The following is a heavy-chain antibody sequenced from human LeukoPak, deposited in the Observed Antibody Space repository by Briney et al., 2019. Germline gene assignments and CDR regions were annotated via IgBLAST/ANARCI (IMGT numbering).Heavy chain of an antibody. CDR1: GYTFTSYG. J-gene: IGHJ4*02. CDR3: ARTHVDTAMVAFDY. CDR2: INPNSGGT. D-gene: IGHD5-18*01. Sequence: ASVKVSCKASGYTFTSYGISWVRQAPGQGLGWMGWINPNSGGTNYAQKFQGRVTMTRDTSISTAYMELSRLRSDDTAVYYCARTHVDTAMVAFDYWGQGTLVTVSS. V-gene: IGHV1-2*02.